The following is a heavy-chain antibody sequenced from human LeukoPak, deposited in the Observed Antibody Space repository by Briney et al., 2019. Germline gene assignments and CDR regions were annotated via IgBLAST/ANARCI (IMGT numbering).Heavy chain of an antibody. CDR3: ATCYDYGDYRNWFDP. D-gene: IGHD4-17*01. CDR1: GGSFSGYY. J-gene: IGHJ5*02. Sequence: PSETLSLTCAVYGGSFSGYYWSWIRQSPGKGLEWIGEINHSGSTNYNPSLKSRVTISVDTSKNQFSLKLSSVTAADTAVYYCATCYDYGDYRNWFDPWGQGTLVTVSS. V-gene: IGHV4-34*01. CDR2: INHSGST.